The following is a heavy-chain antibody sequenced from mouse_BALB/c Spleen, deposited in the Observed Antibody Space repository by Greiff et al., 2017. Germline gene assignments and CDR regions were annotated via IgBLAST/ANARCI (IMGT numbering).Heavy chain of an antibody. Sequence: EVMLMESGGGLVQPGGSLKLSCAASGFTFSSYTMSWVRQTPEKRLEWVAYISNGGGSTYYPDTVKGRFTISRDNAKNTLYLQMSSLKSEDTAMYYCAREFITTATYAMDYWGQGTSVTVSS. V-gene: IGHV5-12-2*01. J-gene: IGHJ4*01. D-gene: IGHD1-2*01. CDR3: AREFITTATYAMDY. CDR1: GFTFSSYT. CDR2: ISNGGGST.